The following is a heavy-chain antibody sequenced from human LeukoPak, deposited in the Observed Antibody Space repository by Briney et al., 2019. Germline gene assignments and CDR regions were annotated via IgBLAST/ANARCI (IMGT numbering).Heavy chain of an antibody. V-gene: IGHV1-18*01. CDR1: GGTFNTYG. CDR3: ARVGYYYDSSPVDY. D-gene: IGHD3-22*01. CDR2: ISAYNGNT. J-gene: IGHJ4*02. Sequence: ASVKVSCKASGGTFNTYGFAISWVRQAPGQGLEWVGWISAYNGNTNYAQKFQGRVTMTTDTSTSTAYMELRSLRSDDTAVYYCARVGYYYDSSPVDYWGQGTLVTVSS.